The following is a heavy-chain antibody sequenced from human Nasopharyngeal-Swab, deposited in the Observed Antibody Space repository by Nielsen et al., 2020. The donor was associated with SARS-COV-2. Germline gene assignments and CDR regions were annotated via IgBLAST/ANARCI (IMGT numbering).Heavy chain of an antibody. CDR3: ASPLGFDWLQHVDYYYYMDV. Sequence: GESLKISCAASGFTFSSYAMHWVRQAPGKGLEWVAVISYDGSNKYYADSVKGRFTISRGNSKNTLYLQMNSLRAEDTAVYYCASPLGFDWLQHVDYYYYMDVWGKGTTVTVSS. J-gene: IGHJ6*03. CDR1: GFTFSSYA. CDR2: ISYDGSNK. D-gene: IGHD3-9*01. V-gene: IGHV3-30*04.